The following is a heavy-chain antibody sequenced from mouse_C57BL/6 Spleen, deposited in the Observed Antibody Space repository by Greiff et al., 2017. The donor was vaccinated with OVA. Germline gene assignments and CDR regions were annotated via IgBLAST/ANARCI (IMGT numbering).Heavy chain of an antibody. CDR1: GYTFTSYW. CDR3: ARGNYYGSSPDY. Sequence: QVQLQQPGAELVKPGASVKLSCKASGYTFTSYWMQWVKQRPGQGLEWIGEIDPSDSYTNYNQKFKGKATLTVDTSSSTAYMRLSSLTSEDSAVYYCARGNYYGSSPDYWGQGTTLTVSS. V-gene: IGHV1-50*01. CDR2: IDPSDSYT. D-gene: IGHD1-1*01. J-gene: IGHJ2*01.